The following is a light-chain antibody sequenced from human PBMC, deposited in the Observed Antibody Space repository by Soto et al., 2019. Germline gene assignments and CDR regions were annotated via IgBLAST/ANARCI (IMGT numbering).Light chain of an antibody. CDR3: QQSHSIPYT. Sequence: DIQMTQSPSSLSASVGDRVTITCRASQTISSYLNWYQQKPGKAPKLLIYAASSLQSGVPSRFSGSGSGTDFTLTISSLQPEDCATYYCQQSHSIPYTFGQVTKLEIK. V-gene: IGKV1-39*01. J-gene: IGKJ2*01. CDR2: AAS. CDR1: QTISSY.